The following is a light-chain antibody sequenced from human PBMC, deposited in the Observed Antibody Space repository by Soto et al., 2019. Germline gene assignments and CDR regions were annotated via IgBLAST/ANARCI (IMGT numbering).Light chain of an antibody. CDR1: SGDITDNKY. Sequence: QSALTQPPSASGSPGQSVTISCTGTSGDITDNKYVSWYQQHPGKAPKLMIYEVSNRPSGVSNRFSGSKSGNTASLTISGLQAEDEADYYCSSYTSSSTVVFGGGTKLTVL. CDR2: EVS. J-gene: IGLJ2*01. V-gene: IGLV2-14*01. CDR3: SSYTSSSTVV.